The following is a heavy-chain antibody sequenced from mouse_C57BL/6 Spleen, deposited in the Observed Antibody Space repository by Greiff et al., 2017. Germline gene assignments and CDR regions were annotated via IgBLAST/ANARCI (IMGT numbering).Heavy chain of an antibody. D-gene: IGHD1-2*01. Sequence: EVQGVESGPGMVKPSQSLSLTCTVTGYSITSGYDWHWIRHFPGNKLEWMGYISYSGSTNYNPSLKSRISITHDTSKNHFFLKLNSVTTEDTATYYCARGGYGRFDYWGQGTTLTVSS. CDR2: ISYSGST. CDR1: GYSITSGYD. J-gene: IGHJ2*01. V-gene: IGHV3-1*01. CDR3: ARGGYGRFDY.